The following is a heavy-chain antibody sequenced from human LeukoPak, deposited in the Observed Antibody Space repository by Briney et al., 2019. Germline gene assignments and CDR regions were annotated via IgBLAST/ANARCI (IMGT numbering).Heavy chain of an antibody. J-gene: IGHJ4*02. V-gene: IGHV4-61*05. CDR3: ARVSITIFGVVTPHFDY. Sequence: SETLSLTCTVSGGSVSSSEYYCDWIRQPPGKGLEWIGYIYYSGSTYYNPSLKSRVTISVDKSKNQFSLKLSSVTAADTAVYYCARVSITIFGVVTPHFDYWGQGTLVTVSS. CDR2: IYYSGST. D-gene: IGHD3-3*01. CDR1: GGSVSSSEYY.